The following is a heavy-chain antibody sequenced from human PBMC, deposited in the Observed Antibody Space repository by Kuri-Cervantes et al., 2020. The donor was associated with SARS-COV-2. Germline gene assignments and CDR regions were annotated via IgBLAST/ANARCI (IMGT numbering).Heavy chain of an antibody. J-gene: IGHJ4*02. CDR3: AKPIAAAGYYFDY. Sequence: LSLTCAASGFTFSSYWMSWVRQAPGKGLEWVAFIRYDGSNKYYADSVKGRFTISRDNSKNTLYLQMNSLGAEDTAVYYCAKPIAAAGYYFDYWGQGTLVTVSS. D-gene: IGHD6-13*01. CDR2: IRYDGSNK. CDR1: GFTFSSYW. V-gene: IGHV3-30*02.